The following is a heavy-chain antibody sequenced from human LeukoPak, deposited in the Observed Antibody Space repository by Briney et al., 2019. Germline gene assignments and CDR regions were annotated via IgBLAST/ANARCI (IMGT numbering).Heavy chain of an antibody. V-gene: IGHV3-66*01. CDR1: GFTVSSNY. CDR2: IYSGGST. J-gene: IGHJ4*02. D-gene: IGHD6-19*01. Sequence: GGSLRLSCAASGFTVSSNYMSWVRQAPGKGLEWVSVIYSGGSTYYADSVKGRFTISRDNSKNTLYLQMNSLRAEDTAVYYCARDSDSSGWPHFDYWGQGTLVTVSS. CDR3: ARDSDSSGWPHFDY.